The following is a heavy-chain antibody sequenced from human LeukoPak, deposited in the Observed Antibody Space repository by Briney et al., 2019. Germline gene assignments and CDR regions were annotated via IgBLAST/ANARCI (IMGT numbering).Heavy chain of an antibody. V-gene: IGHV3-30-3*02. D-gene: IGHD2-2*02. CDR1: GFTFSSYA. CDR2: ISYDGSNK. Sequence: GGSLRLSCAASGFTFSSYAMHWVRQAPGKGLEWVAVISYDGSNKYYADSVKGRFTVSRDNSKNTLYLQMNSLRAEDTAVYYCAKIFVKDCSSTSCYTGAFDIWGQGTMVTVSS. J-gene: IGHJ3*02. CDR3: AKIFVKDCSSTSCYTGAFDI.